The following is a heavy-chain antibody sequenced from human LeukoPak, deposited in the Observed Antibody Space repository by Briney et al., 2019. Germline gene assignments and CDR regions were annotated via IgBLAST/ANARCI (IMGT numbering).Heavy chain of an antibody. CDR1: GFTFSSYA. CDR2: ISSNGGST. CDR3: ARDIGEQWLVFDY. J-gene: IGHJ4*02. D-gene: IGHD6-19*01. V-gene: IGHV3-64*01. Sequence: PGGSLRLSCAASGFTFSSYAMHWVRQAPGKGLEYVSAISSNGGSTYYANSVKGRFTISRDNSKNTLYLQMGSLRAEDMAVYYCARDIGEQWLVFDYWGQGTLVTVSS.